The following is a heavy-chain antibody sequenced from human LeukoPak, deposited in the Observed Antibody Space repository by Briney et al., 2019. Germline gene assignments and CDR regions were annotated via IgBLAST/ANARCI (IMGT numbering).Heavy chain of an antibody. D-gene: IGHD4-23*01. V-gene: IGHV1-46*01. Sequence: ASVPVSCKASGYTFTSYYMHWVRHAPGQGLEWRGIINPSGGSTSYAQKFQGRVTMTRDTSTSTVYMELSSLRSEDTAVYYCARLWHNGGNSGWFDPWGQGTLVTVSS. J-gene: IGHJ5*02. CDR3: ARLWHNGGNSGWFDP. CDR2: INPSGGST. CDR1: GYTFTSYY.